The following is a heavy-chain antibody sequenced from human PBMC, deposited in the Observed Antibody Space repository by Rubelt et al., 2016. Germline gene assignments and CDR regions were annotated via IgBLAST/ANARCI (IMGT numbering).Heavy chain of an antibody. J-gene: IGHJ4*02. CDR1: GGSISSGGYS. CDR3: AASTARLTTDFDY. V-gene: IGHV4-30-4*07. CDR2: SYYSGRT. Sequence: QVQLQESGPGLVKPSQTLSLTCAVSGGSISSGGYSWSWIRQPPGKGREWIGYSYYSGRTYYNSSLKSRVTISLDTSKNKFSLKLGSVTAADTAVYYCAASTARLTTDFDYWGQGTLVTVSS. D-gene: IGHD1-14*01.